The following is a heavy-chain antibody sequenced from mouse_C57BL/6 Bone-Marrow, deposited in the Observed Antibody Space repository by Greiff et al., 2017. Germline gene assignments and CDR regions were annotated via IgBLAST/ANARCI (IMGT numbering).Heavy chain of an antibody. D-gene: IGHD2-3*01. J-gene: IGHJ1*03. CDR1: GYTFTSYW. CDR2: INPSNGGT. V-gene: IGHV1-53*01. Sequence: VKLMQPGTELVKPGASVKLSCKASGYTFTSYWMHWVKQRPGQGLEWIGNINPSNGGTNYNEKFKSKATLTVDKSSSTAYMQLSSLTSEDSAVYYCARSSLIYDGYNWYFDVWGTGTTVTVSS. CDR3: ARSSLIYDGYNWYFDV.